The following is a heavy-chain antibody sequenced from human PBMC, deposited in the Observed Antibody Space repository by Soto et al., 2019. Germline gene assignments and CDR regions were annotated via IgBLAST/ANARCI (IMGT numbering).Heavy chain of an antibody. CDR1: GGSISSYY. J-gene: IGHJ5*02. CDR3: ERERGSGSYYFWFEP. CDR2: IYYSGST. Sequence: SETLSLTCTVSGGSISSYYWSWIRQPPGKGLEWIGYIYYSGSTNYNPSLKSRVTISVDTSKNQFSLKLSSVTAADTAVYYCERERGSGSYYFWFEPWRKGTLVTVSS. V-gene: IGHV4-59*01. D-gene: IGHD1-26*01.